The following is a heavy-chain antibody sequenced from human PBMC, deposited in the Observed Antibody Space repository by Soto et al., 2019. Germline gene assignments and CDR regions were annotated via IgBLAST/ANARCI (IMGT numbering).Heavy chain of an antibody. Sequence: QVQLVQSGAEVKKPGASVKVSCKASGYTFTSYGISWVRQAPGQGLEWMGWISAYNGHTNYAQKHQRRVTMTTDTATGTAYMELRSLRSVDTAVYYCAREDPPSWSWGQGTLVTVSS. CDR2: ISAYNGHT. J-gene: IGHJ4*02. CDR3: AREDPPSWS. CDR1: GYTFTSYG. D-gene: IGHD2-15*01. V-gene: IGHV1-18*01.